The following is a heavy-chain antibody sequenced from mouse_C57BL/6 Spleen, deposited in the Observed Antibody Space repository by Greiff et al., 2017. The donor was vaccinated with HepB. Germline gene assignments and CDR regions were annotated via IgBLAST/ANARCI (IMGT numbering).Heavy chain of an antibody. Sequence: DVQLVESGGGLVKPGGSLKLSCAASGFTFSSYAMSWVRQTPEKRLEWVATISDGGSYTYYPDNVKGRFTISRDNAKNNLYLQMSHLKSEDTAMYYCARNYGSSYVGYFDVWGTGTTVTVSS. CDR2: ISDGGSYT. CDR1: GFTFSSYA. D-gene: IGHD1-1*01. J-gene: IGHJ1*03. V-gene: IGHV5-4*01. CDR3: ARNYGSSYVGYFDV.